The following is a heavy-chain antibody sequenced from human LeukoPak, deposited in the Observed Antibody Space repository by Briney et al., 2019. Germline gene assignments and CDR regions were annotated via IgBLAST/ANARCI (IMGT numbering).Heavy chain of an antibody. Sequence: EGSLRLSCAASGFIFSSCAMHWVRQAPGKGLEYVAAISGNGDSTYYANSVKGRFTISRDNSKNTLYLQMGSLRAEDMAVYYCVREVYDGNWFDPWGQGTLVTVSS. CDR1: GFIFSSCA. V-gene: IGHV3-64*01. D-gene: IGHD3-3*01. CDR3: VREVYDGNWFDP. CDR2: ISGNGDST. J-gene: IGHJ5*02.